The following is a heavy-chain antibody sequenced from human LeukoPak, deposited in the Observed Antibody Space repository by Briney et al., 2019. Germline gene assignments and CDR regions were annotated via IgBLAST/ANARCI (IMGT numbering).Heavy chain of an antibody. J-gene: IGHJ4*02. Sequence: GGSLRLSCAASGFTFSSYAMSWVCQAPGKGLEWVSGISGSGTSTYYADSVKGRFTISRDNSKNTLSLQMNSLRAEDTAVYYCAKGGSRFTMVQVDYWGQGTLVTVSS. CDR3: AKGGSRFTMVQVDY. V-gene: IGHV3-23*01. D-gene: IGHD3-10*01. CDR2: ISGSGTST. CDR1: GFTFSSYA.